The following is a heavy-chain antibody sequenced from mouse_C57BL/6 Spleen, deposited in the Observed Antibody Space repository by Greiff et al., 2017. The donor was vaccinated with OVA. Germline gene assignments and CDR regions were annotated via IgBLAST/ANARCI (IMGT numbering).Heavy chain of an antibody. CDR1: GYAFSSYW. V-gene: IGHV1-80*01. Sequence: QVQLQQSGAELVKPGASVKISCKASGYAFSSYWMNWVKQRPGKGLEWIGQIYPGDGDTNYNGKFKGKATLTADKSSSTAYMQLSSLTSEDSAVYFCARQDYYGSSQGFAYWGQGTLVTVSA. CDR3: ARQDYYGSSQGFAY. D-gene: IGHD1-1*01. J-gene: IGHJ3*01. CDR2: IYPGDGDT.